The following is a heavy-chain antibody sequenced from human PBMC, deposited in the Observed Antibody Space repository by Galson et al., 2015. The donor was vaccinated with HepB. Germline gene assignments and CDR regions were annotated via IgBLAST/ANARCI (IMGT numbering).Heavy chain of an antibody. CDR3: AREGLAVAGTNY. CDR1: GFTFSSST. CDR2: ISSSSSSYI. V-gene: IGHV3-21*01. J-gene: IGHJ4*02. Sequence: SLRLSCAVSGFTFSSSTMTWVRQAPGKRLEWVSSISSSSSSYIYYADSVKGRFTISRDDAMNSLYLQMNSLRADDTAVYYCAREGLAVAGTNYWGQGTLVTVSS. D-gene: IGHD6-19*01.